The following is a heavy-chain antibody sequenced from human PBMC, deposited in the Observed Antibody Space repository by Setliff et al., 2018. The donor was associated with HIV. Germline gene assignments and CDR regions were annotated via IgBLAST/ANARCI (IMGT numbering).Heavy chain of an antibody. J-gene: IGHJ6*02. D-gene: IGHD3-10*01. CDR1: GYIIVDYD. CDR2: MNPNTGDT. Sequence: ASVKVSCKAYGYIIVDYDINWVRQAPGQGLDWMGWMNPNTGDTGFAQRFQDRFIMTSDTATNTAFLELNSLKTEDTAVYYCAREGLWFGELSVSYGMDVWGQGTTVTVSS. CDR3: AREGLWFGELSVSYGMDV. V-gene: IGHV1-8*01.